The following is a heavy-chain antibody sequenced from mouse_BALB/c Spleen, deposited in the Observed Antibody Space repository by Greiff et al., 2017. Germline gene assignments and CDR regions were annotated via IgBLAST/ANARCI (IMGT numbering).Heavy chain of an antibody. CDR1: GFTFSSYT. CDR2: ISNGGGST. Sequence: EVKLVESGGGLVQPGGSLKLSCAASGFTFSSYTMSWVRQTPEKRLEWVAYISNGGGSTYYPDTVKGRFTISRDNAKNTLYLQMSSLKSEDTAMYYCARHRGYYYWYFDVWGAGTTVTVSS. J-gene: IGHJ1*01. D-gene: IGHD2-3*01. CDR3: ARHRGYYYWYFDV. V-gene: IGHV5-12-2*01.